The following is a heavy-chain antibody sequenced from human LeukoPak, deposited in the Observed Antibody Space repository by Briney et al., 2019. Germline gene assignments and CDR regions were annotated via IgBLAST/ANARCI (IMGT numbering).Heavy chain of an antibody. CDR1: GFSFSSYA. CDR3: ARDTPRGIVVVGETYHYYGMDV. V-gene: IGHV3-30-3*01. Sequence: GGSLRLSCAASGFSFSSYAMHWVRQAPGKGLDWVAVISYDGYNKQYADSAKGRFTISRDNPKNTLYLQMKSLRVEDTAVYYCARDTPRGIVVVGETYHYYGMDVWGQGTTVTVSS. D-gene: IGHD6-13*01. J-gene: IGHJ6*02. CDR2: ISYDGYNK.